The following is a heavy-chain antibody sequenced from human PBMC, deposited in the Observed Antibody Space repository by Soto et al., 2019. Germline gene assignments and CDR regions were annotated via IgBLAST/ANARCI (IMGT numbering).Heavy chain of an antibody. CDR1: GGSISSSSYY. D-gene: IGHD2-2*01. V-gene: IGHV4-39*01. J-gene: IGHJ3*02. Sequence: SETLSLTCTVSGGSISSSSYYWGWIRQPPGKGLEWIGSIYYSGSTYYNPSLKSRVTISVDTSKNQFSLKLSSVTAADTAVYYCARRRDIVVVPAARIDAFDIWGQGTMVTV. CDR2: IYYSGST. CDR3: ARRRDIVVVPAARIDAFDI.